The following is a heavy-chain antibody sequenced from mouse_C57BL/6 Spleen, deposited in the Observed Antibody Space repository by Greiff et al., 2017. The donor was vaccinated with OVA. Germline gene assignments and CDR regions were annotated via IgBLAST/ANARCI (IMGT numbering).Heavy chain of an antibody. D-gene: IGHD1-1*01. CDR2: INPNNGGT. Sequence: VQLQQSGPELVKPGASVKMSCKASGYTFTDYNMHWVKQSHGKSLEWIGYINPNNGGTSYNQKFKGKATLTVNKSSSTAYMELRSLTSEDSAVYYCARWYYGSTRYYFDYWGQGTTLTVSS. V-gene: IGHV1-22*01. CDR3: ARWYYGSTRYYFDY. J-gene: IGHJ2*01. CDR1: GYTFTDYN.